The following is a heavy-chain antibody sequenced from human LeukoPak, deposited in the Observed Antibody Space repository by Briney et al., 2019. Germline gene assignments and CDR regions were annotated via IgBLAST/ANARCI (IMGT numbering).Heavy chain of an antibody. CDR1: GFNFYNYD. CDR3: AREGYYGSGSPPSLYFDY. CDR2: TSSDLNVK. Sequence: GRSLRLSCAASGFNFYNYDIQWVRQAPGKGLEWVAVTSSDLNVKLYADSVKGRFTISRDNSRSTLYLQMNSLRPEDTAIYYCAREGYYGSGSPPSLYFDYWGQGTLVTVSS. V-gene: IGHV3-30-3*01. D-gene: IGHD3-10*01. J-gene: IGHJ4*02.